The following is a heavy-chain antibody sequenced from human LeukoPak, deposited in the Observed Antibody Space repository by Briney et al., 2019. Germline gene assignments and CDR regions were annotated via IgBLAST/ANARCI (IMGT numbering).Heavy chain of an antibody. CDR1: GFTFSSYA. CDR3: VRHGTNPL. J-gene: IGHJ3*01. D-gene: IGHD2-8*01. Sequence: HPGGSLRLSCAASGFTFSSYAMSWVRQAPGKGPVWVSRINTDGSTTSYADSVKGRFAISRDNARNTLYLQMNSLRAEDTAVYYCVRHGTNPLWGQGTMVTVSS. CDR2: INTDGSTT. V-gene: IGHV3-74*01.